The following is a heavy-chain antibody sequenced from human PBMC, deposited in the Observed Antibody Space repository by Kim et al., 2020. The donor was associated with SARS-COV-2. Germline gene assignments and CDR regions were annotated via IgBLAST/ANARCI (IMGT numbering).Heavy chain of an antibody. V-gene: IGHV3-23*01. Sequence: GGSLRLSCVASGFTFTSSAMSWVRQSPVKGLEWVSSINNAGNPYYANSVKGRFTISRDITKDTLYLQMNSLRADDTALYYCAKEHPSNGWPAFDSWGQGTLVTVSS. D-gene: IGHD6-19*01. J-gene: IGHJ4*02. CDR3: AKEHPSNGWPAFDS. CDR2: INNAGNP. CDR1: GFTFTSSA.